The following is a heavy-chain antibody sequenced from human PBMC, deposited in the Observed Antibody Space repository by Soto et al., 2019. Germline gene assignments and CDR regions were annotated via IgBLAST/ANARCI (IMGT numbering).Heavy chain of an antibody. CDR3: AMVDVYVTPSPQDV. J-gene: IGHJ6*02. Sequence: QVQLVQSGAEVKNPGASVKVSCKASGYTFTRYGIGWARQAPGQGLEWMGWINTYNGNTNYAQNVQGRVTLTTDTSTSTADMELRSLGSNDTAIYYCAMVDVYVTPSPQDVWGQGTTVIVSS. V-gene: IGHV1-18*01. CDR2: INTYNGNT. CDR1: GYTFTRYG. D-gene: IGHD3-16*01.